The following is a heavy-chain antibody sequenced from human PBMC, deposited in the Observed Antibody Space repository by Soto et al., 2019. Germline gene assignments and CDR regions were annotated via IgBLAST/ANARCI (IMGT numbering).Heavy chain of an antibody. CDR3: ARHEYVSISYDLLDV. D-gene: IGHD3-16*01. V-gene: IGHV4-39*01. CDR2: IYYTGTT. Sequence: SETLSLTCIVSGGSVTNINYFWAWIRQSPGKGLEWIANIYYTGTTFYNPSLRSRVSMTIDASKNRFSLNLSSVTASDTALYYCARHEYVSISYDLLDVWGRGTMVTVSS. J-gene: IGHJ3*01. CDR1: GGSVTNINYF.